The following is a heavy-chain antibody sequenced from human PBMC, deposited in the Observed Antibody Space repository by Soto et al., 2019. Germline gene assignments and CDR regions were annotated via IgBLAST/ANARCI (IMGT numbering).Heavy chain of an antibody. V-gene: IGHV4-59*01. CDR2: IYYSGST. Sequence: SETLSLTCTVSGGSISSYYWSWIRQPPGKGLEWIGYIYYSGSTNYNPSLKSRVTISVDTSKNQFSLKLSSVTAADTAVYYCASSSGYDFRWFDPWGQGTLVTVSS. J-gene: IGHJ5*02. D-gene: IGHD5-12*01. CDR1: GGSISSYY. CDR3: ASSSGYDFRWFDP.